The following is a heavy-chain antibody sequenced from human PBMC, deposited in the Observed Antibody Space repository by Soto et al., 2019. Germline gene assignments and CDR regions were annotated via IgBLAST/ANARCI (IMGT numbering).Heavy chain of an antibody. CDR1: GYTFTSYY. CDR3: ARTDPGWASYCGGDCYSKGAFDI. J-gene: IGHJ3*02. Sequence: RASVKVSCKASGYTFTSYYMHWVRQAPGQGLEWMGIINPSGGSTSYAQKFQGRVTMTRDTSTSTVYMELSSLRSEDTAVYYCARTDPGWASYCGGDCYSKGAFDIWGQGTMVTVSS. CDR2: INPSGGST. V-gene: IGHV1-46*01. D-gene: IGHD2-21*02.